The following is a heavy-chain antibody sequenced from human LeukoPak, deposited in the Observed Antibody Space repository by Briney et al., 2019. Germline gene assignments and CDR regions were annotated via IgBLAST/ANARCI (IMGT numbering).Heavy chain of an antibody. D-gene: IGHD3-3*01. Sequence: PGGSLRPSCAASGFTFSDYYMSWIRQAPGKGLEWVSYISSSGSTIYYADSVKGRFTISRDNAKNSLYLQMNSLRAEDTAVYYCAKDPEPQLRFLEWPAYYYYGMDVWGQGTTVTVSS. CDR3: AKDPEPQLRFLEWPAYYYYGMDV. CDR1: GFTFSDYY. CDR2: ISSSGSTI. J-gene: IGHJ6*02. V-gene: IGHV3-11*01.